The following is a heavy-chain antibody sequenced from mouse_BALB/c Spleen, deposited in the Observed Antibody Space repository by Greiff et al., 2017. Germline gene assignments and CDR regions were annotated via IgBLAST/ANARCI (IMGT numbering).Heavy chain of an antibody. D-gene: IGHD2-14*01. CDR3: ARSEVLDY. J-gene: IGHJ2*01. CDR1: GDSITSCY. Sequence: EVQLVESGPSLVKPSQTLSLTCSVTGDSITSCYWNWIRKFPGNKLEYMGYISYSGSTYYNPSLKSRISITRDTSKNQYYLQLSSVTTEDTATYYCARSEVLDYWGQGTTLTVSS. V-gene: IGHV3-8*02. CDR2: ISYSGST.